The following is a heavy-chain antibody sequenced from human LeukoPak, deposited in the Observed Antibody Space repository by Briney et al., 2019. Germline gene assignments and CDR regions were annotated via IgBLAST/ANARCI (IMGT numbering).Heavy chain of an antibody. CDR2: ISAYNGNT. CDR3: ARAKFIAARPDVGFYY. D-gene: IGHD6-6*01. Sequence: ASVKVSCKASGYTFTSYGISWVRQAPGQGLEWMGWISAYNGNTNYAQKLQGRVTMTTDTSTSTAYMELRSLRSDDTAVYYCARAKFIAARPDVGFYYWGQGTLVTVSS. V-gene: IGHV1-18*01. CDR1: GYTFTSYG. J-gene: IGHJ4*02.